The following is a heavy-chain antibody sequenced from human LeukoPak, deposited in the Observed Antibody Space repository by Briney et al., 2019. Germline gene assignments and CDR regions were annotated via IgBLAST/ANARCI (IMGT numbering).Heavy chain of an antibody. CDR1: GFTFSSYG. CDR2: ISGSGGST. J-gene: IGHJ4*02. V-gene: IGHV3-23*01. CDR3: ARAAYCSSTSCYGGFDY. Sequence: GPLRLSCAASGFTFSSYGMSWVRQAPGKGLEWVSAISGSGGSTYYADSVKGRFTISRDNAKNSLYLQMNSLRAEDTAVYYCARAAYCSSTSCYGGFDYWGQGTLVTVSS. D-gene: IGHD2-2*01.